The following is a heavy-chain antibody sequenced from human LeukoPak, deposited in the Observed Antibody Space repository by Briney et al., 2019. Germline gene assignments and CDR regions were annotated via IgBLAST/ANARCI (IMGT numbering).Heavy chain of an antibody. CDR1: GYTFTGYY. CDR3: ARDRYCSSTGCYAIDY. Sequence: ASVKASCKASGYTFTGYYMHWVRQAPGQGLEWMGWINPDSGGTNYAQKFQGRVTMTRDTSISTAYMELSRLRSDDTAVYYCARDRYCSSTGCYAIDYWGQGTLVTVSS. V-gene: IGHV1-2*02. CDR2: INPDSGGT. D-gene: IGHD2-2*01. J-gene: IGHJ4*02.